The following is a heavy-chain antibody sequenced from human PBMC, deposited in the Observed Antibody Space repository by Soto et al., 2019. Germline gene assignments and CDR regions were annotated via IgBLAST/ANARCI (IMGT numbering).Heavy chain of an antibody. Sequence: GASVKVSCKASENTFSTYSLHWVRQAPGQGLEWMGVINPTTTTTTDAQKFQGRVTMTRDTSTSTVFLELSSLRSGDTAVYFCARDLYSTSRYVRAFDMWGQGTMVTVS. CDR2: INPTTTTT. CDR1: ENTFSTYS. CDR3: ARDLYSTSRYVRAFDM. D-gene: IGHD6-13*01. V-gene: IGHV1-46*03. J-gene: IGHJ3*02.